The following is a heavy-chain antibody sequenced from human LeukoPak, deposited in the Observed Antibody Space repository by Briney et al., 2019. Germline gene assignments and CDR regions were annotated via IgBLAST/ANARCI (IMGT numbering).Heavy chain of an antibody. D-gene: IGHD4-17*01. V-gene: IGHV3-21*01. J-gene: IGHJ4*02. CDR3: ARELTVTTWAPFDY. Sequence: GGSLRLSCAASGFTFSSYAMSWVRQAPGKGLEWVSSISSSSSYIYYADSVKGRFTISRDNAKNSLYLQMNSLRAEDTAVYYCARELTVTTWAPFDYWGQGTLVTVSS. CDR1: GFTFSSYA. CDR2: ISSSSSYI.